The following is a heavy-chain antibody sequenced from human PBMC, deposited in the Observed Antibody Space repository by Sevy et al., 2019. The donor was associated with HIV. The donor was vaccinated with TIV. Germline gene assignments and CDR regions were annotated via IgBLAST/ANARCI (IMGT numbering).Heavy chain of an antibody. CDR2: ISDRSDTI. D-gene: IGHD2-15*01. V-gene: IGHV3-48*01. CDR3: ARVRYRYCSGGSCYYGYFFDY. Sequence: GGSLRLSCAASGFIFSNYYMTWVRQAPGKGLEWVSYISDRSDTISYADSVKGRFTISRDNAKNALYLQMSSLRGEDTAVYYCARVRYRYCSGGSCYYGYFFDYWGQGTLVTVSS. CDR1: GFIFSNYY. J-gene: IGHJ4*02.